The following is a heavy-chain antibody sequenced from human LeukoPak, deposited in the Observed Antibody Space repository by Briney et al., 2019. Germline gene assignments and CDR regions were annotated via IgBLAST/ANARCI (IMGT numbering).Heavy chain of an antibody. CDR2: ISSSSSYI. CDR1: GFTFSSYS. D-gene: IGHD2-2*01. V-gene: IGHV3-21*01. Sequence: RGSLRLTCAASGFTFSSYSMNWVRQAPGKGLEWVSSISSSSSYIYYADSVKGRFTISRDNAKNSLYLQMNSLRAEDAAVYYCASLGYCSSTSCLDYWGQGTLVTVSS. CDR3: ASLGYCSSTSCLDY. J-gene: IGHJ4*02.